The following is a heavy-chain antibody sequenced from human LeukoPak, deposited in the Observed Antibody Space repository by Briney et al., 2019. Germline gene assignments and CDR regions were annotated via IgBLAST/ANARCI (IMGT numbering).Heavy chain of an antibody. CDR1: GFTFSSYW. CDR2: IKSDGSRT. Sequence: GGSLRLSCAASGFTFSSYWMHWVRQAPGKGLVWVSRIKSDGSRTSYADSVKGRFTIPRDNAKNTLYLQMNSLRAEDTAVYYCARDNEYCTGGTCRLGYWGQGALVTVSS. CDR3: ARDNEYCTGGTCRLGY. V-gene: IGHV3-74*01. J-gene: IGHJ4*02. D-gene: IGHD2-15*01.